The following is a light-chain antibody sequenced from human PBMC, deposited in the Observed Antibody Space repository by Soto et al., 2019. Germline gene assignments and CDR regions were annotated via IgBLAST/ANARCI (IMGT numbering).Light chain of an antibody. V-gene: IGKV1-12*01. Sequence: DLQMPQSPSSVSASVGDRVTITCRASQGISNWLAWYQQKPGKAPNLLIFAASSLQSGVPSRFSDSGSGTDFTLTISDLQPEDFSTYYCQQANSFPPTFGQGTKLEIK. CDR2: AAS. CDR3: QQANSFPPT. CDR1: QGISNW. J-gene: IGKJ2*01.